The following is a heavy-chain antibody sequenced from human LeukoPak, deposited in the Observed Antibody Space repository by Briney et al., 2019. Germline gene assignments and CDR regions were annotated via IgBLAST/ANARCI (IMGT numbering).Heavy chain of an antibody. Sequence: PSEILSLTCADSGGSFIGYYWSWSRQPPGKGLEWIGEINHTGRTNYNASLKSRVTMSVDTSKKQFTLNLNSVTAADTAVYYCARGGYNSGLMKDATDYWGQGILVTVS. CDR2: INHTGRT. J-gene: IGHJ4*02. V-gene: IGHV4-34*01. CDR1: GGSFIGYY. D-gene: IGHD6-19*01. CDR3: ARGGYNSGLMKDATDY.